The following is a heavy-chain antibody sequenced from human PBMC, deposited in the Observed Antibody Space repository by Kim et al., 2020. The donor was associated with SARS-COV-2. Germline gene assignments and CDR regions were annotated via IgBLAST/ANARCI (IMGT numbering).Heavy chain of an antibody. J-gene: IGHJ2*01. CDR3: AKVIRGYSSSWY. Sequence: GGSLRLSCAASGFTFSTYGMHWVRQAPGKGLEWVALISYDGSKKDHADSVKGRFTISRDDSKNTLYLQMNSLRVEDTAVYYCAKVIRGYSSSWY. V-gene: IGHV3-30*18. CDR1: GFTFSTYG. CDR2: ISYDGSKK. D-gene: IGHD5-12*01.